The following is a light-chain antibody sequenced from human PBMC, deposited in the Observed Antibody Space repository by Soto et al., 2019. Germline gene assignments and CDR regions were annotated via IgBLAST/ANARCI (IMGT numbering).Light chain of an antibody. CDR2: KAS. CDR1: QSISSW. CDR3: QQSYSTPRT. Sequence: DIQMTQSPSSLSASVGDRVTITCRASQSISSWLAWYQQKPGKAPKLLIYKASSLESGVPSRFSGSGAGTEFTLTISSLQPEDFAAYYCQQSYSTPRTFGQGTKVDIK. J-gene: IGKJ1*01. V-gene: IGKV1-5*03.